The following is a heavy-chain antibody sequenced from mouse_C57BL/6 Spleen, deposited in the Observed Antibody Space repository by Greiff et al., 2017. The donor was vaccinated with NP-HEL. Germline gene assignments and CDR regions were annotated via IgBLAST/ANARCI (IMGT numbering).Heavy chain of an antibody. J-gene: IGHJ4*01. CDR2: IWSGGSS. CDR1: GFSLTSYG. Sequence: VQLQQSGPGLVQPSQSLSITCTVSGFSLTSYGVHWVSQPPGKGLEWLGVIWSGGSSAYNAAFISRLSISKDNSTSQVFFKMNSLQADDTAIYYCAKSRYAMDYWGQGTSVTVSS. V-gene: IGHV2-4*01. CDR3: AKSRYAMDY.